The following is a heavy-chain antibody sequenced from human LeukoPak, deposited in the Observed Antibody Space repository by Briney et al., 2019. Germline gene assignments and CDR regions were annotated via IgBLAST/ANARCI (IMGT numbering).Heavy chain of an antibody. D-gene: IGHD3-3*01. CDR3: AIRDVWSGYEWDY. CDR2: IYYSGST. J-gene: IGHJ4*02. Sequence: NPSETLSLTRTVSGGSISGYYRSWIRQPPGKGLGWSGYIYYSGSTNYNPSLKSRHTISVYAPKKQFSLKLSSVTAAETAVYYTAIRDVWSGYEWDYWGQGTLVTVSS. V-gene: IGHV4-59*12. CDR1: GGSISGYY.